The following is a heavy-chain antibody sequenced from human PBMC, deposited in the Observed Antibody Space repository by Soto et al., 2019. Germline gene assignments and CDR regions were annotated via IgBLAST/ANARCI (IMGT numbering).Heavy chain of an antibody. D-gene: IGHD6-25*01. CDR2: ISSSSSYI. V-gene: IGHV3-21*01. CDR3: ARLRLSSTHGP. CDR1: GFTFSTYI. Sequence: GGSLRLSCAASGFTFSTYISWVRQAPGKGLEWVSSISSSSSYIYYADSVKGRFTISRDNAKNSLYLQMNSLRAEDTAVYYCARLRLSSTHGPWGQGTLVTVSS. J-gene: IGHJ5*02.